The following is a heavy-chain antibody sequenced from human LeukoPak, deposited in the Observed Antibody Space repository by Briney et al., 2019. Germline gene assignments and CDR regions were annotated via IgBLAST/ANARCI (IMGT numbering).Heavy chain of an antibody. Sequence: ASVKVSCKASGYTFTTHYMHWVRQAPGQGLEWMGIINPSGGSTSYAQKFQGRVTMTRDMSTSTVYMELSSLRSEDTAVYYCAREAAAGYDSSAFDIWGQGTMVTVSS. CDR3: AREAAAGYDSSAFDI. V-gene: IGHV1-46*01. CDR2: INPSGGST. CDR1: GYTFTTHY. D-gene: IGHD6-13*01. J-gene: IGHJ3*02.